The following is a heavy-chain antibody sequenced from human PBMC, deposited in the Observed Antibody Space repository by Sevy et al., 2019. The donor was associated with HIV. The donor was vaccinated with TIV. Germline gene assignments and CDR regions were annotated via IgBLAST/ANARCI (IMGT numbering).Heavy chain of an antibody. D-gene: IGHD1-26*01. CDR3: ARGDPDSDPSGDDAFDI. CDR1: GYTFTTYD. CDR2: MNPNSGAT. Sequence: ASVKVSCKASGYTFTTYDINWVRQATGQGLEWMGWMNPNSGATGYAQNFQGRVTITGNTSISTANLELSSLKSEDTAVYFCARGDPDSDPSGDDAFDIWGRGTMVTVSS. V-gene: IGHV1-8*03. J-gene: IGHJ3*02.